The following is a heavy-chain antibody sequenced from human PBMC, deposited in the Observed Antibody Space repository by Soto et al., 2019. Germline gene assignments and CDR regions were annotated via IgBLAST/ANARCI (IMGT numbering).Heavy chain of an antibody. Sequence: EVQLLESGGGLVQPGGSLRLSCAASGFTFSSYAMSWVRQAPGKGLEWVSAISGSGGSTYYADSVKGRFTISRDNSKNTLYLQMNSLRAEDTAVYYCAKHSEKPSSDYYYMDVWGKGTTVTVSS. CDR1: GFTFSSYA. CDR3: AKHSEKPSSDYYYMDV. D-gene: IGHD2-15*01. V-gene: IGHV3-23*01. J-gene: IGHJ6*03. CDR2: ISGSGGST.